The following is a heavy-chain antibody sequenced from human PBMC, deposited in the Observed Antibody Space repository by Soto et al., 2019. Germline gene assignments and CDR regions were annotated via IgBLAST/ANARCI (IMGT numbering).Heavy chain of an antibody. V-gene: IGHV1-18*01. CDR1: GYTFTSYG. J-gene: IGHJ4*02. CDR2: ISAYNGNT. CDR3: VRSRYYYDSSGSRPAY. D-gene: IGHD3-22*01. Sequence: QVQLVQSGAEVKKPGASVKVSCKASGYTFTSYGISWVRQAPGQGLEWMGWISAYNGNTNYAQKLQGRVTMTTDTSTSTAYMELRSLRSDDTAVYYCVRSRYYYDSSGSRPAYWGQGTLVTVSS.